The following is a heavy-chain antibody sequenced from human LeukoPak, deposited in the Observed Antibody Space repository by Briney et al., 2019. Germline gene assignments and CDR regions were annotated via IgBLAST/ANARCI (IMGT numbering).Heavy chain of an antibody. CDR3: ARDISVHYCSGGSCYPFYYYYGLDV. CDR2: INSDGSST. J-gene: IGHJ6*02. Sequence: GGSLRLSCAASGFTFSSYWMHWVRQAPGKGLVWVSRINSDGSSTNYADPVKGRFTISRDNAKNTLYLQINSLRAEDTAVYYCARDISVHYCSGGSCYPFYYYYGLDVWGQGSSVTVSS. V-gene: IGHV3-74*01. CDR1: GFTFSSYW. D-gene: IGHD2-15*01.